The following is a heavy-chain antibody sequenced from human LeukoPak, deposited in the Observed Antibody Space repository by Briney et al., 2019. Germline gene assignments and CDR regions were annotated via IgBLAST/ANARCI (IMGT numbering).Heavy chain of an antibody. CDR3: ASAIVVVPAAMGESAFDI. D-gene: IGHD2-2*01. CDR1: GFTFSSYW. J-gene: IGHJ3*02. CDR2: INSDGSST. Sequence: GGSLRLSCAASGFTFSSYWMHWVRQAPGKGLVWVSRINSDGSSTSYADSVKGRFTISRDNAKNTLYLQMNSLRAEDTAVYYCASAIVVVPAAMGESAFDIWGQGTVVTVSS. V-gene: IGHV3-74*01.